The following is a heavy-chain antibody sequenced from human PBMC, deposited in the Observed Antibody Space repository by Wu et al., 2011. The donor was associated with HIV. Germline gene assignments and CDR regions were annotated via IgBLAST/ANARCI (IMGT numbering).Heavy chain of an antibody. CDR1: GYTFTSYG. CDR2: ISAYNGDT. Sequence: QVQLVQSGAEVRSLGPSVKVSCKASGYTFTSYGISWVRQAPGQGLEWMGWISAYNGDTNYAQKFQGRVTMTTDTSTSTAYMELRSLRSDDTAFYYCARDHIVVVPAAPKPYYYYYMDVWGKGTTVTVSS. V-gene: IGHV1-18*01. CDR3: ARDHIVVVPAAPKPYYYYYMDV. D-gene: IGHD2-2*01. J-gene: IGHJ6*03.